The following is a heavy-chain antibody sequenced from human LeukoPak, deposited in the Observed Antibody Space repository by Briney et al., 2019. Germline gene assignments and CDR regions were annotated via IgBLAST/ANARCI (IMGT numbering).Heavy chain of an antibody. CDR3: ARSGVNDYGDYLFDY. CDR2: IYYSGST. V-gene: IGHV4-39*01. Sequence: SETLSLTCTVSGGSISSSYYYWGWIRQPPGKGLEWIGSIYYSGSTYYNPSLKSRVTISVDTSKNQFSLKLSSVTAADTAVYYCARSGVNDYGDYLFDYWGQGTLVTVSS. D-gene: IGHD4-17*01. J-gene: IGHJ4*02. CDR1: GGSISSSYYY.